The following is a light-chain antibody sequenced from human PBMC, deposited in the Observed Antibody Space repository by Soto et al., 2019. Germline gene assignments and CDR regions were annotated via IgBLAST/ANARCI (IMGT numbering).Light chain of an antibody. CDR1: QDISNY. CDR2: DAS. CDR3: QQYDILPIT. Sequence: DIQMTQSPSSLSAFVGDRVTITCQASQDISNYLNWYQQKPGKAPKLLIYDASNLKTGVPSRFSGSGSGTDFTFTISSLQPEDIATYYCQQYDILPITFGQGTRLEIK. V-gene: IGKV1-33*01. J-gene: IGKJ5*01.